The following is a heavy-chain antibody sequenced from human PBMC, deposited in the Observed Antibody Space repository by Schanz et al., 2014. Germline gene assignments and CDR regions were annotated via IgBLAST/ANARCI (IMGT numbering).Heavy chain of an antibody. CDR2: ITTGGNT. D-gene: IGHD5-12*01. J-gene: IGHJ5*02. V-gene: IGHV3-23*01. Sequence: VQLLQSGGALVQPGGSLRLSCSASGFTFSTYAMSWARQTPGKGLEWVSSITTGGNTYYRDSVKGRFIVSRDNSKNTLYLEMNRLRVDDTAVYYCARGPLGTSPWGQGTLVTVSS. CDR3: ARGPLGTSP. CDR1: GFTFSTYA.